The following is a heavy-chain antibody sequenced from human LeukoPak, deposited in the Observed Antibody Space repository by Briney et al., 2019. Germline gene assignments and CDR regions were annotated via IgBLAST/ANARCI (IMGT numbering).Heavy chain of an antibody. D-gene: IGHD6-19*01. CDR2: MYYSGST. Sequence: SETPSLTCTVSGGSISSSRFYWGWIRQPPGKGLEWIGSMYYSGSTYYNPSLKSRVTISVDTSKNQFSLKLNSVTAADTAVYYCARHSTEAGTFNWFDPWGQGTLVTVSS. CDR1: GGSISSSRFY. CDR3: ARHSTEAGTFNWFDP. J-gene: IGHJ5*02. V-gene: IGHV4-39*01.